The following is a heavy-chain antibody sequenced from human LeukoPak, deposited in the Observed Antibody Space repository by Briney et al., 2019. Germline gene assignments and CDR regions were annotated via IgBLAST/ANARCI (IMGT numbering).Heavy chain of an antibody. CDR3: ARDRAGSPNYYYYGMEV. J-gene: IGHJ6*02. CDR2: INPSGGST. V-gene: IGHV1-46*01. Sequence: ASVKVSCKASGYTFTSYYMHWVRQAPGQGLEWMGIINPSGGSTSYAQKFQGRVTMTRDTSTSTVYMELSSLRSEDTAVYYCARDRAGSPNYYYYGMEVWGQGTTVTVSS. D-gene: IGHD2-15*01. CDR1: GYTFTSYY.